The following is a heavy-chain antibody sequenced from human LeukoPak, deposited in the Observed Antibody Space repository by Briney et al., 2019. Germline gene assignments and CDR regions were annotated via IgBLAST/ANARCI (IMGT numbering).Heavy chain of an antibody. CDR2: FDPEDGET. Sequence: ASGKVSCKVSGHTVTEFFMHWVRQAPGKGLEWMGGFDPEDGETIYAQKFQGRVTMTEDTSTDTAYMEVTSLRSEDTAIYYCATDYDYWGQGTLVTVSS. CDR3: ATDYDY. J-gene: IGHJ4*02. CDR1: GHTVTEFF. V-gene: IGHV1-24*01.